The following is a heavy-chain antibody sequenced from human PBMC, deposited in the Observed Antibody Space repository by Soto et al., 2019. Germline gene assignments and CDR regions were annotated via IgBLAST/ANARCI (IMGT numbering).Heavy chain of an antibody. CDR3: ARDNGYSYGYTLDH. CDR2: IYYSGST. Sequence: SESLSLTCTVSGGSISSYYWSWIRQPPGKGLEWIGYIYYSGSTNYNPSLKSRVTISVDTSKNQFSLKLSSVTAADTAVYYCARDNGYSYGYTLDHWGQGTLVTVSS. D-gene: IGHD5-18*01. V-gene: IGHV4-59*01. CDR1: GGSISSYY. J-gene: IGHJ4*02.